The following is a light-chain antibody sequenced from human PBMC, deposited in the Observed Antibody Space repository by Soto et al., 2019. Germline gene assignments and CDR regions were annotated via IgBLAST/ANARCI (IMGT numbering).Light chain of an antibody. CDR3: LLSQGGARG. V-gene: IGLV7-46*01. CDR1: TGAVTSGHW. Sequence: QAVVTTQEPSLTVSPGGTVTLTCGSSTGAVTSGHWPYWFQRKPGQAPRTLIYETPHKQSGTPARFSGSLLGVKAALTLSGAQAEDEADYDCLLSQGGARGFGGGTKGPVL. CDR2: ETP. J-gene: IGLJ3*02.